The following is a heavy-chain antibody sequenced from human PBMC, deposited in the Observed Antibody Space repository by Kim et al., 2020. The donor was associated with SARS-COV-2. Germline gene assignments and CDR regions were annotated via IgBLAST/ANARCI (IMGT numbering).Heavy chain of an antibody. Sequence: GGSLRLSCAASGFTFSSYGMHWVRQAPGKGLEWVAVISYDGSNKYYADSVKGRFTISRDNSKNTLYLQMNSLRAEDPAVYYCAKGFRSLVVVPAATFAYWGQGTLVTVSP. CDR1: GFTFSSYG. CDR2: ISYDGSNK. J-gene: IGHJ4*02. V-gene: IGHV3-30*18. D-gene: IGHD2-2*01. CDR3: AKGFRSLVVVPAATFAY.